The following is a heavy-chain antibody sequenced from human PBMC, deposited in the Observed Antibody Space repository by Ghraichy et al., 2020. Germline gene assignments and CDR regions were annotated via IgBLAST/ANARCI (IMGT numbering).Heavy chain of an antibody. Sequence: GESLNISCAASGFIFSDYWMSWVRQAPGKGLEWVANMKQDGSEKYYVDSVKGRFTISRDNAKNSLYLQMNSLRAEDTAVYYCARDRAPYSSGRFDYWGQGTLVTVSS. V-gene: IGHV3-7*01. D-gene: IGHD6-19*01. CDR2: MKQDGSEK. CDR1: GFIFSDYW. CDR3: ARDRAPYSSGRFDY. J-gene: IGHJ4*02.